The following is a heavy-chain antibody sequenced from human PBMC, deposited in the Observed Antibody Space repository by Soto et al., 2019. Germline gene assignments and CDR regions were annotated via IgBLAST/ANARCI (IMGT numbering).Heavy chain of an antibody. Sequence: QVQLQESGPGLVKPSETLSLTCTVSGGSISSYYWSWIRQPPGQGLEWMGYISYRGSTNYNTSLRRRVTLAVDTSKNQFPRKLSWVSAADTAVYYCARSRCSGGSCYFDAFDIWGQGTMVTVSS. D-gene: IGHD2-15*01. J-gene: IGHJ3*02. CDR3: ARSRCSGGSCYFDAFDI. CDR2: ISYRGST. V-gene: IGHV4-59*01. CDR1: GGSISSYY.